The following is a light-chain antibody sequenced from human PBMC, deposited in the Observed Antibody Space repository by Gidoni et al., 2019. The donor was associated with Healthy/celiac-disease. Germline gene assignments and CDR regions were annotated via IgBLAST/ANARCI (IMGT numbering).Light chain of an antibody. CDR1: KSLLHSNGYNY. J-gene: IGKJ1*01. V-gene: IGKV2-28*01. Sequence: DIVMTQSPLSLPVTPGEPASISCRSSKSLLHSNGYNYLDWYLQEPGQSPQLLIYLCSNRASGVHDRFSGSGSGTDFTLKISRVEDEDVGVYYCMQALQNWTFGQGTKVEIK. CDR3: MQALQNWT. CDR2: LCS.